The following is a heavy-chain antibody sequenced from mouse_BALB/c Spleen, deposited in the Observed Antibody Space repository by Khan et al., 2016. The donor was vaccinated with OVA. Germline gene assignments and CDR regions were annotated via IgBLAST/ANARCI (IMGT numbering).Heavy chain of an antibody. CDR3: ARAYYRYDSYYGMDY. V-gene: IGHV2-6-4*01. Sequence: QVQLKQSGPGLVAPSQSLSITCTVSGFSLSRYNIHWVRQPPGKGLEWLGMIWGGGGTDYNSTLKSSLSISKDHSKSQVFLKMYSLQTDDTAMYYCARAYYRYDSYYGMDYWGQGTSVTVSS. J-gene: IGHJ4*01. CDR2: IWGGGGT. D-gene: IGHD2-14*01. CDR1: GFSLSRYN.